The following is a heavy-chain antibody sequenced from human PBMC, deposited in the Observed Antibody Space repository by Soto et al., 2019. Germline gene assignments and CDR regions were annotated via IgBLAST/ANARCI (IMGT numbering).Heavy chain of an antibody. D-gene: IGHD3-3*01. CDR3: ARTSGYYFYDY. V-gene: IGHV1-3*01. J-gene: IGHJ4*02. Sequence: QVQLVQSGAEVKKPGASVKASCQASGYTFTSYAMHWVRQAPGQRLEWMGWINAGNGNTKYSQKFKGSVTLTRDTSASTAYMELSSLRSEDTAVYYCARTSGYYFYDYWGQGTLVTVSS. CDR1: GYTFTSYA. CDR2: INAGNGNT.